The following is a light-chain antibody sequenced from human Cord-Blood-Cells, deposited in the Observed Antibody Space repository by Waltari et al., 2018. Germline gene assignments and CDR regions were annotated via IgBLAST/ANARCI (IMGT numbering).Light chain of an antibody. Sequence: DIQMTQSQSYLSESVGDRVTIPCRASQSISSYLNWYQQKPGKAPKLLIYAASSLQSGVPSRCSGSGSGTDFTLTISSLQPEDFATYYCQQSYSTLITFGQGTRLEIK. V-gene: IGKV1-39*01. CDR1: QSISSY. CDR3: QQSYSTLIT. CDR2: AAS. J-gene: IGKJ5*01.